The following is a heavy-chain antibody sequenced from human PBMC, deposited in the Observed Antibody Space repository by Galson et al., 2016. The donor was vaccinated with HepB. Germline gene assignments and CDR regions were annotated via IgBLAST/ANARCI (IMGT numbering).Heavy chain of an antibody. V-gene: IGHV1-18*04. CDR3: ARRYSSGWYVYFDY. D-gene: IGHD6-19*01. CDR1: GYTFTTYA. J-gene: IGHJ4*02. CDR2: INPYNGNI. Sequence: SVKVSCKASGYTFTTYAITWVRQAPGQGLEWMGWINPYNGNIKYAQKVQGRVTMTTDTSTSTAYMELRSLRFDDTAVYYCARRYSSGWYVYFDYWGREPWSPSPQ.